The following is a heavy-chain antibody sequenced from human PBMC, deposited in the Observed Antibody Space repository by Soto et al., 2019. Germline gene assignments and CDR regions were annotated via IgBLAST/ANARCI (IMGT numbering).Heavy chain of an antibody. J-gene: IGHJ4*02. D-gene: IGHD3-22*01. CDR1: GGTFSSYA. V-gene: IGHV1-69*13. CDR2: IIPIFGTA. CDR3: ARGYYDSSGYYPENYFDY. Sequence: ASVKVSCKASGGTFSSYAISWVRQAPGQGLEWMGGIIPIFGTANYAQKFQGRVTITADESTSTAYMELSSLRSEDTAVYYCARGYYDSSGYYPENYFDYWGQGTLVTVSS.